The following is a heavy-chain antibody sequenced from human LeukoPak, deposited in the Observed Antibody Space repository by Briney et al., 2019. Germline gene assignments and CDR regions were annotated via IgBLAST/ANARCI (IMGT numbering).Heavy chain of an antibody. Sequence: GGSLRLSCSASGFTFSTYAFHCVRQAPGKGLEYVSAISGNGDTTYYADSVKGRFTISRDNSRNTLFLQMSSLRAEDTAMYYCVKLDLGYYYHTWGQGTLVTVSS. V-gene: IGHV3-64D*09. J-gene: IGHJ5*02. CDR1: GFTFSTYA. CDR3: VKLDLGYYYHT. D-gene: IGHD3-22*01. CDR2: ISGNGDTT.